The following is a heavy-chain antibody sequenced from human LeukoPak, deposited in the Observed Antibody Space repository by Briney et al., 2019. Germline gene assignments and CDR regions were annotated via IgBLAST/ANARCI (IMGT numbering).Heavy chain of an antibody. D-gene: IGHD2-8*01. Sequence: ASVKVSCKASGYTFTSYGISWVRQAPGQGLEWMGWINPNSGGTNYAQKFQGRVTMTRDTSISTAYMELSRLRSDDTAVYYCARGVAGHGLLMVYWGQGTLVTVSS. J-gene: IGHJ4*02. CDR1: GYTFTSYG. CDR2: INPNSGGT. CDR3: ARGVAGHGLLMVY. V-gene: IGHV1-2*02.